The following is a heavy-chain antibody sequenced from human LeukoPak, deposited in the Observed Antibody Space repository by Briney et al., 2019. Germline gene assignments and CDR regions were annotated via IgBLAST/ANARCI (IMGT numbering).Heavy chain of an antibody. CDR2: ISYDGSNK. D-gene: IGHD6-19*01. CDR1: GFTFSSYG. V-gene: IGHV3-30*18. Sequence: GRSLRLSCAASGFTFSSYGMHWVRQAPGKGLEWVAVISYDGSNKYYVDSVKGRFTISRDNSKNTLYLQMNSLTAEDTAVYYCAKRGYSSGWDYYYYMDVWGKGTTVTVSS. J-gene: IGHJ6*03. CDR3: AKRGYSSGWDYYYYMDV.